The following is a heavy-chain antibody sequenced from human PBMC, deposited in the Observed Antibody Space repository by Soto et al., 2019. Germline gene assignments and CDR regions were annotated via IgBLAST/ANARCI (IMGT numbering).Heavy chain of an antibody. CDR1: GFTFSSYA. D-gene: IGHD2-21*02. Sequence: VGSLRLSCAASGFTFSSYAMSWVRQAPGKGLEWVSAISGSGGSTYYADSVKGRFTISRDNSKNTLYLQMNSLRAEDTAVYYCAKDRAFAGHIVVVTAIRYAFDIWGQGTMVTVSS. CDR3: AKDRAFAGHIVVVTAIRYAFDI. CDR2: ISGSGGST. V-gene: IGHV3-23*01. J-gene: IGHJ3*02.